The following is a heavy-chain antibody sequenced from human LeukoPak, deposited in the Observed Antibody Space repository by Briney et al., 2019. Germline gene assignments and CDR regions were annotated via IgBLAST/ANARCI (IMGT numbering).Heavy chain of an antibody. CDR2: INPSGGST. V-gene: IGHV1-46*01. CDR1: GYTFTSYY. J-gene: IGHJ5*02. CDR3: ATSGYYYEPGP. Sequence: GASVKVSCKASGYTFTSYYMHWVRQAPGQGLEWMGIINPSGGSTSYAQKFQGRVTMTEDTSTDTAYMELSSLRSEDTAVYYCATSGYYYEPGPWGQGTLVTVSS. D-gene: IGHD3-22*01.